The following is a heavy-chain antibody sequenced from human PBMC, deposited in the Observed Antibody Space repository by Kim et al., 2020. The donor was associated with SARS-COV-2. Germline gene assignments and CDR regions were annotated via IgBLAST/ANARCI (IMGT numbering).Heavy chain of an antibody. J-gene: IGHJ6*02. D-gene: IGHD6-13*01. CDR3: AKDRYPRSSSSWYVGTGFGSDV. V-gene: IGHV3-23*01. CDR2: TSGSGGNT. Sequence: GGSLRLSCAASGFTFSSYAMSWVRQAPGKGLEWVSATSGSGGNTYYADSVKGRFTISRDNSKNTLYLHMNSLRADDTAVFYCAKDRYPRSSSSWYVGTGFGSDVWGQGTTVTVSS. CDR1: GFTFSSYA.